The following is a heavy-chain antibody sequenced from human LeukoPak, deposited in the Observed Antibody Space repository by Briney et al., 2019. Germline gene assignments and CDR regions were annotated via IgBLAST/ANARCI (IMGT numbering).Heavy chain of an antibody. V-gene: IGHV3-48*03. CDR3: ATGRDGYNR. CDR2: ISTSGSTI. J-gene: IGHJ4*02. Sequence: GGSLRLSCAASGFTFSSYEMNWVRQAPGKGLEWVSYISTSGSTIYYADSVKGRFTISRDNAKNSLYLQMNSLRAEDTAVYYCATGRDGYNRWGQGTLVTVSS. D-gene: IGHD5-24*01. CDR1: GFTFSSYE.